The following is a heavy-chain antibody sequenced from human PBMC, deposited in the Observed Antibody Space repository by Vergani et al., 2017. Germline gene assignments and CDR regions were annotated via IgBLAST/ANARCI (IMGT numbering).Heavy chain of an antibody. V-gene: IGHV3-15*01. CDR1: GFTFSNAW. CDR2: IKSKTYGGTT. D-gene: IGHD6-13*01. Sequence: VQLVESGGGLVKPGGSLRLSCAASGFTFSNAWMSWVRQAPGKGLEWVGRIKSKTYGGTTDYAAPVKGRFTISRDDSKNTLYLQMNSLKTEDTAVYYCTTRYSSSPWGQGTLVTVSS. CDR3: TTRYSSSP. J-gene: IGHJ5*02.